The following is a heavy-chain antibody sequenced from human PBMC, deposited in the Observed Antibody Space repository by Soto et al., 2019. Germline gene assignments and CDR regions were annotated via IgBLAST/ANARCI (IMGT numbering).Heavy chain of an antibody. Sequence: GASVKVSCKASGYTFSGYYIHWLRQAPGQGLEWMGWINPNSGGTNYAQKFQGRVTVTRDTPTSTAYMELSRLTSDDTAVYYCARSLTEGYCTITGCYTRPLYGMDVWG. D-gene: IGHD2-2*02. J-gene: IGHJ6*02. CDR1: GYTFSGYY. CDR3: ARSLTEGYCTITGCYTRPLYGMDV. CDR2: INPNSGGT. V-gene: IGHV1-2*02.